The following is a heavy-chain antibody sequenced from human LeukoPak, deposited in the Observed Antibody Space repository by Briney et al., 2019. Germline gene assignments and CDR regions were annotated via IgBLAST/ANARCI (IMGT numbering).Heavy chain of an antibody. J-gene: IGHJ3*02. CDR1: GGTFSSYA. CDR2: IIPIFGTA. Sequence: SVKVSCKASGGTFSSYAISWVPQAPGQGLEWMGGIIPIFGTANYAQKFQGRVTITADESTSTAYMELSSLRSEDTAVYYCARGWVVTENDAFDIWGQGTMVTVSS. CDR3: ARGWVVTENDAFDI. D-gene: IGHD2-21*02. V-gene: IGHV1-69*01.